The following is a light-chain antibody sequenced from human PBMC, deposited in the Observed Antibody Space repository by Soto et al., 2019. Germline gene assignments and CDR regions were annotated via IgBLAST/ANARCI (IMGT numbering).Light chain of an antibody. J-gene: IGKJ5*01. CDR2: GAS. CDR3: QQYNNWPIT. V-gene: IGKV3-15*01. Sequence: EILLTQSPATVALSPGERATLSCRASQSVSSKLAWYQQKPGQPPRLLIYGASTRATGIPARFSGSGSGTEFTLTISSLQSEDFAVYYCQQYNNWPITFGQGTRLEIK. CDR1: QSVSSK.